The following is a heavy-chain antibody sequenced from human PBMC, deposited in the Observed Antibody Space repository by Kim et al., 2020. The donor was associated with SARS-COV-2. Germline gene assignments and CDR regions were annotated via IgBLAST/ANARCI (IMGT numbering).Heavy chain of an antibody. Sequence: GGTLRLSCAASGFSVSDYWMHWVRQAPGKGLVWVSRISSDGTTTNYADSVNGRFTISRDIAKNNLYLQMNSLRAEDTAVYYCGAIVVYGEGWGQGTLVT. CDR1: GFSVSDYW. V-gene: IGHV3-74*01. J-gene: IGHJ4*02. D-gene: IGHD2-15*01. CDR2: ISSDGTTT. CDR3: GAIVVYGEG.